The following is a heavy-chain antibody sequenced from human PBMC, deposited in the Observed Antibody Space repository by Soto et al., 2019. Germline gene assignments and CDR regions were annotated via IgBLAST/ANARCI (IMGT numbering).Heavy chain of an antibody. J-gene: IGHJ4*02. D-gene: IGHD3-16*01. V-gene: IGHV4-59*08. CDR1: GGSISSYY. CDR2: IYYSGST. CDR3: ARRYVGTLDY. Sequence: QVQLQESGPGLVKPSETLSLTCTVSGGSISSYYWSWIRQPPGKGLEWIGYIYYSGSTNYNPSLKSRVTISVYTSKNQFSLKLSSVTAADTAVYYCARRYVGTLDYWGQGTLVTVSS.